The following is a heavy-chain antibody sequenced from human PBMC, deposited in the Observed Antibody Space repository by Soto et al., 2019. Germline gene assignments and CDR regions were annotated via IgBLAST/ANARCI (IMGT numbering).Heavy chain of an antibody. CDR1: GFTFSSYG. CDR2: ISYDGSNK. CDR3: AKERGYSSSWFDY. V-gene: IGHV3-30*18. D-gene: IGHD6-13*01. Sequence: QVQLVESGGGVVQPGRSLRLSCAASGFTFSSYGMHWVRQAPGKGLEWMAVISYDGSNKYYADSVKGRFTISRDNSKNTLYLQMNSLRAEDTAVYYCAKERGYSSSWFDYWGQGTLVTVSS. J-gene: IGHJ4*02.